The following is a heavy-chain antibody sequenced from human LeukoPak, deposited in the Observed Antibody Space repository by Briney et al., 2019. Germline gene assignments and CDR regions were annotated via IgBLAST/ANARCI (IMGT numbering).Heavy chain of an antibody. D-gene: IGHD3/OR15-3a*01. CDR1: GFTVSSNY. V-gene: IGHV3-66*04. CDR2: IYRGGRA. Sequence: PGGSLRLSCAASGFTVSSNYMDWVRQAPGEGLECVSVIYRGGRAYFVDSVNSRFTISIDNSKHTLYLQMNSLRADDTAVYYCPSQRRVGLGFAFNLWGQGTMVTVSS. J-gene: IGHJ3*01. CDR3: PSQRRVGLGFAFNL.